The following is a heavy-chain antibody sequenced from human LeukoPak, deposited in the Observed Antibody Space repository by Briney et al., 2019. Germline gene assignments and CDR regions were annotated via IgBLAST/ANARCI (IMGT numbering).Heavy chain of an antibody. CDR3: ARGGFDAAMAKFDY. CDR1: GYTFTSYG. V-gene: IGHV1-18*01. CDR2: ISAYNGKT. Sequence: ASVKESCKSSGYTFTSYGISWLRQAPAQGLDGMGWISAYNGKTNYTQKLQGRVTMTTDTYTSTAYMELRRLRSDGTAVYYCARGGFDAAMAKFDYWGQGTLVTVSS. J-gene: IGHJ4*02. D-gene: IGHD5-18*01.